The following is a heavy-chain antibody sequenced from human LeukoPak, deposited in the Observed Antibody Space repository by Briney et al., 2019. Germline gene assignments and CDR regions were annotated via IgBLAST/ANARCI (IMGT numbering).Heavy chain of an antibody. CDR2: IRTEAYGGTT. V-gene: IGHV3-49*02. J-gene: IGHJ4*02. CDR3: TRGLYRSSPISGY. Sequence: WIRQPPGKGLEWVGFIRTEAYGGTTEYAASVKGRFTISRDDSKGIAYLQMNSLKTEDTAVYYCTRGLYRSSPISGYWGQGTLVTVSS. D-gene: IGHD6-13*01.